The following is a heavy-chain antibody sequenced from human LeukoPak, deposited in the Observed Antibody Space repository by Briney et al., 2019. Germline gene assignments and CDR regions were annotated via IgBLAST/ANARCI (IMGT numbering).Heavy chain of an antibody. D-gene: IGHD3-16*01. J-gene: IGHJ4*02. V-gene: IGHV4-34*01. Sequence: SETLSLTCAVYGGSFSGYYWSWIRQPPGKGLEWIGEINHSGSTNYNPSLKSRVTISVDTSKNQFSLKLSSVTAADTAVYYRARDRLGVFDYWGQGTLVTVSS. CDR3: ARDRLGVFDY. CDR2: INHSGST. CDR1: GGSFSGYY.